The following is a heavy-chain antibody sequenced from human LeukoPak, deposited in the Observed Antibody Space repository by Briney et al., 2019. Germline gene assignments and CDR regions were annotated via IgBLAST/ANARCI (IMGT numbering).Heavy chain of an antibody. Sequence: SETLSLTCAVSGGSISSYYWSWIRQPAGKGLEWIGRIYTSGSTNYNPSLKSRVTMSVDTSKNQFSLKLSSVTAADTAVYYCARAEKVYYYYYMDVWGKGTTVTVSS. J-gene: IGHJ6*03. CDR2: IYTSGST. CDR3: ARAEKVYYYYYMDV. V-gene: IGHV4-4*07. CDR1: GGSISSYY.